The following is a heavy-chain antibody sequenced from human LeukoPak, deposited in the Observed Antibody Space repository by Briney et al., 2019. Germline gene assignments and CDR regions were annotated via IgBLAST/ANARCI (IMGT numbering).Heavy chain of an antibody. CDR3: ARVCSSTSCYGGNFDY. CDR1: GFIFNDYE. D-gene: IGHD2-2*01. V-gene: IGHV3-72*01. CDR2: SRNKANSYTT. Sequence: GGSLRLSCAASGFIFNDYEMNWVRQAPGKGLEWVGRSRNKANSYTTEYAASVKGRFTISRDDSKNSLYLQMNSLKIEDTAVYYCARVCSSTSCYGGNFDYWGQGTLVTVSS. J-gene: IGHJ4*02.